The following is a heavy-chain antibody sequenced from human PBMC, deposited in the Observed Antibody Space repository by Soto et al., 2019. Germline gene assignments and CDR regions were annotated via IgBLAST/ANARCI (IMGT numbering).Heavy chain of an antibody. CDR3: AKGRDRGGNYYYYYMDV. J-gene: IGHJ6*03. V-gene: IGHV3-23*01. CDR1: GFTFSSYA. CDR2: ISGSGGST. D-gene: IGHD3-10*01. Sequence: GGSLRLSCAASGFTFSSYAMSWVRQAPGKGLEWVSAISGSGGSTYYADSVKGRFTISRDNSKNTLYLQMNSLRAEDTAVYYCAKGRDRGGNYYYYYMDVWGKGTTVTVSS.